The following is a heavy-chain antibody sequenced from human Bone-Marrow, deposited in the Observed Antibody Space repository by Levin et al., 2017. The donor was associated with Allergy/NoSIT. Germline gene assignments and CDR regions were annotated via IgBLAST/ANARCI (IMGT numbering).Heavy chain of an antibody. Sequence: GESLKISCAASGFTFSSYVMHWLRQAPGKGLEWVAVISNDGNTIYYADSVRGRFTISRDNSENTVYLQMNSLRVEDTAVYYCARSLRDPDEYWGQGTLVTVSS. J-gene: IGHJ4*02. V-gene: IGHV3-30-3*01. CDR2: ISNDGNTI. CDR1: GFTFSSYV. CDR3: ARSLRDPDEY.